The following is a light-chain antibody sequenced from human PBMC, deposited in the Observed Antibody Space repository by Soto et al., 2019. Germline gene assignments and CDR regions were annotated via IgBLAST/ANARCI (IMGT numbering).Light chain of an antibody. J-gene: IGKJ1*01. CDR1: QSVSSSY. CDR2: GAS. Sequence: EIVLTPSPGTPSLSPGERATLSCRASQSVSSSYLAWYQQKPGQAPRLLIYGASSRATGIPDRFSGSGSGTDFTLTISRLEPEDFAVYYCQQYGSSRTFGQGTKV. CDR3: QQYGSSRT. V-gene: IGKV3-20*01.